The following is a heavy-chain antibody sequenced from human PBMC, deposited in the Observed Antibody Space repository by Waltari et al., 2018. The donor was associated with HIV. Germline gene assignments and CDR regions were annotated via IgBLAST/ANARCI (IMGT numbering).Heavy chain of an antibody. CDR2: IVPLVATA. D-gene: IGHD5-18*01. Sequence: QVQLVQSGAEVKKPGSAVKVSCTASGGTFGTYVINLVRQPPGQELEWMGGIVPLVATANYAQKFQGRDTITADESTTTAYMELSSLRSGGAAVFYCVGRGYSYDSHGMDVWGQGTTVTVSS. J-gene: IGHJ6*02. CDR1: GGTFGTYV. CDR3: VGRGYSYDSHGMDV. V-gene: IGHV1-69*12.